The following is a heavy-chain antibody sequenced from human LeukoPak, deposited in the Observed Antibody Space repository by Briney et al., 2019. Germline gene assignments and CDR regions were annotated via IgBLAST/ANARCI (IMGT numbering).Heavy chain of an antibody. D-gene: IGHD3-22*01. Sequence: GGSLRLSCAASGFTFSSYALSWVRQAPGQGLEWVSAISGSGGSTYYADSVKGRFTISRDNSKNTLYLQMNSLRAEDTAVYYCAKGVDYYDSSAYLGDYWGQGTLVTVSS. CDR2: ISGSGGST. J-gene: IGHJ4*02. CDR3: AKGVDYYDSSAYLGDY. V-gene: IGHV3-23*01. CDR1: GFTFSSYA.